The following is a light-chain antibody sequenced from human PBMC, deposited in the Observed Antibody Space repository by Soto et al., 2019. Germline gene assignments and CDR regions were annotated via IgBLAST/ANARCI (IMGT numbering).Light chain of an antibody. CDR2: TND. V-gene: IGLV1-44*01. CDR3: AAWDDSLNVL. CDR1: SSNIGSKT. Sequence: QPVLTQPPSASGTPGQRVTISCSGSSSNIGSKTVNWYQQLPGTAPKLLIYTNDRRPSGVPDRFSASKSGTSASLAIRGLQSEDEADYYCAAWDDSLNVLFGGGTKLTVL. J-gene: IGLJ2*01.